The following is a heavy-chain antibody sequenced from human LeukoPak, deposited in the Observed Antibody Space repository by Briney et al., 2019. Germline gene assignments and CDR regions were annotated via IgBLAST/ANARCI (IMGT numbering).Heavy chain of an antibody. V-gene: IGHV1-2*02. CDR3: ARGGIVVVTGWFDP. Sequence: ASVKVSCKASGYTFTGYYMHWVRQASGQGLEWMGWINPNSGGTNYAQKFQGRVTMTRDTSISTTYMELSRLRSDDTAVYYCARGGIVVVTGWFDPWGQGTLVTVSS. CDR2: INPNSGGT. J-gene: IGHJ5*02. D-gene: IGHD2-21*02. CDR1: GYTFTGYY.